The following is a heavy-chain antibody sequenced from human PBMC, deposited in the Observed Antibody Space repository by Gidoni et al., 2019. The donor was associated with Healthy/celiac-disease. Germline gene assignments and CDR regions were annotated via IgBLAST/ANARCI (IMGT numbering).Heavy chain of an antibody. V-gene: IGHV3-11*06. J-gene: IGHJ3*02. CDR3: ARSRSFEGYCSGGSCYFDI. D-gene: IGHD2-15*01. Sequence: KGLEWVSYISSSSSYTNYADSVKGRFTISRDNAKNSLYLQMNSLRAEDTAVYYCARSRSFEGYCSGGSCYFDIWGQGTMVTVSS. CDR2: ISSSSSYT.